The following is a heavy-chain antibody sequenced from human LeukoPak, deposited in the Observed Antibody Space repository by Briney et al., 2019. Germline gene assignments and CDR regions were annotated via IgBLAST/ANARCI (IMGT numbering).Heavy chain of an antibody. CDR3: AKAPLFVVGARNYFDY. CDR2: ISGSGGST. V-gene: IGHV3-23*01. J-gene: IGHJ4*02. CDR1: GFTFSTYS. D-gene: IGHD1-26*01. Sequence: GGSLRLSCAASGFTFSTYSMNWVRQAPGKGLEWVSAISGSGGSTYYADSVKGRFTISRDNSKNTLYLQMNSLRAEDTAVYYCAKAPLFVVGARNYFDYWGQGTLVTVSS.